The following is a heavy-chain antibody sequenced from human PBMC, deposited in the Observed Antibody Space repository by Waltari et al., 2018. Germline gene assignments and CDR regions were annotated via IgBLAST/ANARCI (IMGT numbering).Heavy chain of an antibody. D-gene: IGHD1-26*01. CDR1: GDSISGYY. CDR2: IHTTGRT. Sequence: QVQLQESGPGLVKPSETLSLTCTVSGDSISGYYWSWIRQPAGQGLEWIGRIHTTGRTSYNPSLKPRLTLSLDTSTNQFSLKLSSLTAADTAVYYCARDLLYIGGNYFYSGLDVWGQGTTVTVSS. V-gene: IGHV4-4*07. CDR3: ARDLLYIGGNYFYSGLDV. J-gene: IGHJ6*02.